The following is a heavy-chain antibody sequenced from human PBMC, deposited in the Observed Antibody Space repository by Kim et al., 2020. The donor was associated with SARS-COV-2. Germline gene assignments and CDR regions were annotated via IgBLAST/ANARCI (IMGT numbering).Heavy chain of an antibody. CDR3: AKRSSDFLFDY. CDR2: T. D-gene: IGHD1-26*01. V-gene: IGHV3-23*05. Sequence: TLYTDSVKGRFTISRDDSKNTVYLQMSSLGAEDTAVYYCAKRSSDFLFDYMGQGTLVTVSS. J-gene: IGHJ4*02.